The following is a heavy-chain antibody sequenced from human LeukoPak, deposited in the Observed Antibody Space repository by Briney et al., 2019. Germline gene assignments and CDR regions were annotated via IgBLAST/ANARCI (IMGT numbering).Heavy chain of an antibody. CDR2: IYYSGST. Sequence: PSETLSLTRTVSGGSISSYYWSWIRQPPGKGLEWIGYIYYSGSTNYNPSLKSRVTISVDTSKNQFSLKLSSVTAADTAVYCCARTGIAVAGEPFDYWGQGTLVTVSS. CDR1: GGSISSYY. D-gene: IGHD6-19*01. V-gene: IGHV4-59*01. CDR3: ARTGIAVAGEPFDY. J-gene: IGHJ4*02.